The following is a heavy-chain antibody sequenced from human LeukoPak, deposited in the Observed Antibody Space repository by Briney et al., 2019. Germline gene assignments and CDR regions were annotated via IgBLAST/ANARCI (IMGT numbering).Heavy chain of an antibody. CDR2: IYGGGGT. Sequence: SGGSLRLSCAAYGFTFSSNAMSWVRQAPGKGLEWVSVIYGGGGTFYADSVRGRFTISRDNSKNTLYLQMNSLRAEDTAVYYCAARWGYNAFDIWGHGTMVTVSS. V-gene: IGHV3-53*01. D-gene: IGHD5-18*01. CDR1: GFTFSSNA. CDR3: AARWGYNAFDI. J-gene: IGHJ3*02.